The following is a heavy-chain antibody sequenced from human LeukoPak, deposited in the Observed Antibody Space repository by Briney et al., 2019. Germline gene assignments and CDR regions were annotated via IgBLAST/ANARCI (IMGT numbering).Heavy chain of an antibody. CDR1: GCTFSSYW. V-gene: IGHV3-7*01. D-gene: IGHD5-24*01. CDR2: IKQDGSEK. Sequence: GGSLRLSCAASGCTFSSYWMSWVRQAPGKGLEWVANIKQDGSEKYYVDSVKGRFTISRDNAKNSLYLQMNSLRAEDTAVYYCARDKDGDGYNGYWGQGTLVTVSS. J-gene: IGHJ4*02. CDR3: ARDKDGDGYNGY.